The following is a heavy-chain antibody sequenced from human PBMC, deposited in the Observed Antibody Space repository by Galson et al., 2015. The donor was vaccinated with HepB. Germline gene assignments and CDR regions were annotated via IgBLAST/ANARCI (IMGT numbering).Heavy chain of an antibody. J-gene: IGHJ4*02. CDR3: ARDGVGDGYNTFDY. D-gene: IGHD5-24*01. CDR2: IIPILGIA. CDR1: GGTFSSYT. Sequence: SCKASGGTFSSYTISWVRQAPGQGLEWMGRIIPILGIANYAQKFQGRVTITADKSTSTAYMELSSLRSEDTAVYYCARDGVGDGYNTFDYWGQGTLVTVSS. V-gene: IGHV1-69*04.